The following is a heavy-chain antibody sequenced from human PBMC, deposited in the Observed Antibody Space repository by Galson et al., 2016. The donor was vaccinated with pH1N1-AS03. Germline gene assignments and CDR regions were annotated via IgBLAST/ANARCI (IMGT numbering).Heavy chain of an antibody. V-gene: IGHV2-5*02. CDR3: ALPNSWGNAFDI. Sequence: PALVKPTQTLTLTCSLSGVSVPSSGLAVGWFRLPPGKALEWLALIYWADAKRFSPSLRNRLTITKDTSRNQAVLTVTNVDPLDTATYFCALPNSWGNAFDIWGPGTMVTFAS. J-gene: IGHJ3*02. CDR2: IYWADAK. CDR1: GVSVPSSGLA. D-gene: IGHD3-16*01.